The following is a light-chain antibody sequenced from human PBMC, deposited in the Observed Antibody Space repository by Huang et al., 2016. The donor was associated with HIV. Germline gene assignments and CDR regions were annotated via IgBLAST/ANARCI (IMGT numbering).Light chain of an antibody. Sequence: DIQMTQSPSILSASIGDRVTITCRASQSVHIWLAWYQQIPGKAPTILTHKASRLHAGGASRVSGSGSGTERTLTISDRQPDEDATYYCQQYSSDPLTFGGGTKVEI. J-gene: IGKJ4*01. CDR2: KAS. V-gene: IGKV1-5*03. CDR3: QQYSSDPLT. CDR1: QSVHIW.